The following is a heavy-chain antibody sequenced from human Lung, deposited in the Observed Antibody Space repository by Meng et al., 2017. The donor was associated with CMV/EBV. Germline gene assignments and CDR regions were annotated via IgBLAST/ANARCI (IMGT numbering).Heavy chain of an antibody. CDR1: GDSISSSNW. J-gene: IGHJ4*02. CDR2: IDHVERA. D-gene: IGHD3-22*01. V-gene: IGHV4-4*02. Sequence: SVTCGVAGDSISSSNWWSWVRQPPGKGLEWIGQIDHVERAAYNPSLKSRGTISVDKSKNELSLKLTSVTAADTAVYYCVRNGFYSLDLWGQGTLVTVSS. CDR3: VRNGFYSLDL.